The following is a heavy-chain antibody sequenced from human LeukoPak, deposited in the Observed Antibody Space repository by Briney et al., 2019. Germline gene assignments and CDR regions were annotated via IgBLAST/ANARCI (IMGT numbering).Heavy chain of an antibody. J-gene: IGHJ5*02. V-gene: IGHV1-2*02. CDR3: ARSPGPLVDWFDP. D-gene: IGHD1-14*01. CDR1: GYTFTGYY. CDR2: INPNSGGT. Sequence: ASVKVSCKASGYTFTGYYMHWVRQAPGQGLEWMVWINPNSGGTNYAQKFQGRVTMTRDTSISTAYMELSRLRSDDTAVYYCARSPGPLVDWFDPWGQGTLVTVSS.